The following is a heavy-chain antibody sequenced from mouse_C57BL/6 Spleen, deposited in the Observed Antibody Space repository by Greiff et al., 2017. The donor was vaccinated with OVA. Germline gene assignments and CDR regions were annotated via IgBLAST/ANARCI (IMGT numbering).Heavy chain of an antibody. CDR1: GYAFSSYW. V-gene: IGHV1-80*01. J-gene: IGHJ4*01. CDR2: IYPGDGDT. CDR3: AREGYGPYAMDY. Sequence: VNVVESGAELVKPGASVKISCKASGYAFSSYWMNWVKQRPGKGLEWIGQIYPGDGDTNYNGKFKGKATLTADKSSSTAYMQLSSLTSEDSAVYFCAREGYGPYAMDYWGQGTSVTVSS. D-gene: IGHD1-1*02.